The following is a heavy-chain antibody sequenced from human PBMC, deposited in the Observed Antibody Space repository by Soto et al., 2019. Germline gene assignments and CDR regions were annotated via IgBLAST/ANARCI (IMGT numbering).Heavy chain of an antibody. V-gene: IGHV4-59*01. J-gene: IGHJ4*02. CDR1: GGSISSYY. CDR3: ARTGYCSGGSCSDY. CDR2: IYYSGST. Sequence: SETLSLTCTVSGGSISSYYWSWIRQPPGKGLEWIGYIYYSGSTNYNPSLKSRVTISVDTSKNQFSLKLSSVTAADTAVYYCARTGYCSGGSCSDYWGPGTLVTVSS. D-gene: IGHD2-15*01.